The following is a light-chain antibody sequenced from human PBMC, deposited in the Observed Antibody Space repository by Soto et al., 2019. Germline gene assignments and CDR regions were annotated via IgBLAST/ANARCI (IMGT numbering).Light chain of an antibody. J-gene: IGKJ1*01. V-gene: IGKV3-20*01. CDR1: QNLGSGY. CDR3: QQYDTSPRT. Sequence: EIVLTQSPGTLSLSPGDRATLSCRASQNLGSGYLAWYQQKPGQAPRILIYAASTRATGIPDRFSGSGSGTDYSLTISRLEHEDFEVYYCQQYDTSPRTLGQGTKVDIK. CDR2: AAS.